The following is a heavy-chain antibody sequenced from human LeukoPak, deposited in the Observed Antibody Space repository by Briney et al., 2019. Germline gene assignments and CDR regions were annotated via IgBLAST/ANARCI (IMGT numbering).Heavy chain of an antibody. CDR3: ASAARWLGFDA. CDR1: GGSISSYY. Sequence: SETLSLTCTLSGGSISSYYWSCIRQPPGKGLEWVGYIYYSVSTNYNPSPKSRVTISVDTSKNQFSLKLSSVTAPDTAVYSCASAARWLGFDAWGQGTLVSVSS. V-gene: IGHV4-59*01. D-gene: IGHD6-19*01. CDR2: IYYSVST. J-gene: IGHJ5*02.